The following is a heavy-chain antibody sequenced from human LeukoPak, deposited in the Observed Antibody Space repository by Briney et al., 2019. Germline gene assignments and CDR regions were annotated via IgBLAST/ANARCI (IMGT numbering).Heavy chain of an antibody. Sequence: GGSLRLSCAASGFTFSSYAMSWVRQAPGKGLEWVSAISGSGGSTYYADSVKGRFTISRDNSKNTLYLQMNSLRAEDTAVYYCAKSRMYYDFWSGYSMIPPFDYRGQGTLVTVSS. V-gene: IGHV3-23*01. CDR1: GFTFSSYA. J-gene: IGHJ4*02. CDR2: ISGSGGST. D-gene: IGHD3-3*01. CDR3: AKSRMYYDFWSGYSMIPPFDY.